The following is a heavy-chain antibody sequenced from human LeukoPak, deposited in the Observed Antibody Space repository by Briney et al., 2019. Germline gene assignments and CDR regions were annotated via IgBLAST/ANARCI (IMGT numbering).Heavy chain of an antibody. CDR2: ISAYNGNT. V-gene: IGHV1-18*01. J-gene: IGHJ6*02. CDR3: AREWGVVVAADYYYYGMDV. D-gene: IGHD2-15*01. Sequence: ASVKVSCKASGYTFTSYGISWVRQAPGQGLEWMGWISAYNGNTNYAQKLQGRVTMTTDTSTSTAYMELRSLRSDDTAVYYCAREWGVVVAADYYYYGMDVWGQGTTVTVS. CDR1: GYTFTSYG.